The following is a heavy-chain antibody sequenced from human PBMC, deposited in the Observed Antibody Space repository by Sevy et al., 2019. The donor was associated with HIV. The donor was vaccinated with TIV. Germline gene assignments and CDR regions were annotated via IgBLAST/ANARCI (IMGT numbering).Heavy chain of an antibody. J-gene: IGHJ3*02. CDR3: ARGVVQLWLRPFSVTPGAYASDI. CDR2: ISAYNGNT. CDR1: GYTFTSYG. V-gene: IGHV1-18*01. Sequence: ASVKVSCKASGYTFTSYGISWVRQAPGQGLEWMGWISAYNGNTNYTQKLQGRVTMTTDTSTSTAYMELRSLRSDDTAVYYCARGVVQLWLRPFSVTPGAYASDIWGQGTMVTVSS. D-gene: IGHD5-18*01.